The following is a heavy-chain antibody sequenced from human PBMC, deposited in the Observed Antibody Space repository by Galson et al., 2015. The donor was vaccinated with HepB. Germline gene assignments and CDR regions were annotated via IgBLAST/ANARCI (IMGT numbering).Heavy chain of an antibody. V-gene: IGHV3-7*01. J-gene: IGHJ1*01. CDR2: IKGDGSAK. CDR3: ARDHAHCDTNCP. CDR1: GFSFSDNW. D-gene: IGHD2-21*01. Sequence: SLRLSCAASGFSFSDNWMSWVRQAPGKGLEWVANIKGDGSAKFYVDSVRGRFTISRDNAKNSVYLQMNSLRAEDTAVYYCARDHAHCDTNCPWGQGTLVTVSS.